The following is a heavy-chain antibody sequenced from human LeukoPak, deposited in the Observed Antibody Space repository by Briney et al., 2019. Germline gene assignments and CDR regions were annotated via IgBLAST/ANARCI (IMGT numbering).Heavy chain of an antibody. J-gene: IGHJ6*02. D-gene: IGHD2-15*01. CDR1: GGTFSSYA. CDR3: ARVTWGYCSGGSCYERGYCYYYGMDV. V-gene: IGHV1-69*04. Sequence: ASVKVSCKASGGTFSSYAISWVRQAPGQGLEWMGRIIPILGIANYAQKFQGRVTITADKSTSTAYMELSSLRSEDTAVYYCARVTWGYCSGGSCYERGYCYYYGMDVWGQGTTVTVSS. CDR2: IIPILGIA.